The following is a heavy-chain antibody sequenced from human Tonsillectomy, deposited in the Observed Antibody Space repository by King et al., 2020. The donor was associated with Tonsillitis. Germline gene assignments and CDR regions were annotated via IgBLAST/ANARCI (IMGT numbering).Heavy chain of an antibody. J-gene: IGHJ4*02. Sequence: VQLVESGGGVVQPGRSLRLSCAASGFTFSSYGMHWVRQAPGKGLEWVAVISYDGSNKYYADSVKGRFTISRDNSKNTLYLQMNSLRAEDTAVYYCAKEWIRNSIGGSHFDYWGQGTLVTVSS. CDR3: AKEWIRNSIGGSHFDY. CDR1: GFTFSSYG. D-gene: IGHD1-26*01. V-gene: IGHV3-30*18. CDR2: ISYDGSNK.